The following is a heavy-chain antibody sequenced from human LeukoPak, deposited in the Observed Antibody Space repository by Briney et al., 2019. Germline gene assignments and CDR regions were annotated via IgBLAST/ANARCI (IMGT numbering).Heavy chain of an antibody. Sequence: PSETLSLTCAVYGGSFGGYYWSWIRPPPGKGLEWIGEINHSGSTNYNPSLKSRVTISVDTSKNQFSLKLSSVTAADTAVYYCARATYCSSTSCPGGWFDPWGQGTLVTVSS. D-gene: IGHD2-2*01. V-gene: IGHV4-34*01. CDR1: GGSFGGYY. J-gene: IGHJ5*02. CDR2: INHSGST. CDR3: ARATYCSSTSCPGGWFDP.